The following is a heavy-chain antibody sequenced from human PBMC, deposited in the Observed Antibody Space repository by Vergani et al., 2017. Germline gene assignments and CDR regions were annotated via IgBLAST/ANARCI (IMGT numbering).Heavy chain of an antibody. D-gene: IGHD1-1*01. CDR2: IWYDGSNK. J-gene: IGHJ5*01. CDR3: ARWGNEKRLDS. CDR1: GFTFSSHG. V-gene: IGHV3-33*01. Sequence: QVQLVESEGGVVQPGRSLTLSCVASGFTFSSHGMHWVRQAPGKGLEWVAVIWYDGSNKYYGDSVKGRVTISRDNSKNTLYLQMNSLRVEDTAVYYWARWGNEKRLDSWGQGTLVTVSS.